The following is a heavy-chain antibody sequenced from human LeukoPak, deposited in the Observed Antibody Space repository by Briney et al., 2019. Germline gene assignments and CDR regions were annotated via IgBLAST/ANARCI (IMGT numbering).Heavy chain of an antibody. CDR1: GFTFDDYA. D-gene: IGHD4-11*01. CDR2: ISGDGGST. J-gene: IGHJ4*02. V-gene: IGHV3-43*02. CDR3: AKRDYSNYDLDY. Sequence: GGSLRLSCAASGFTFDDYAMHWVRQAPGKGLEWVSLISGDGGSTYYADSVKGRFTISRDNSKNTLYLQMNSLRAEDTAVYYCAKRDYSNYDLDYWGQGTLVTVSS.